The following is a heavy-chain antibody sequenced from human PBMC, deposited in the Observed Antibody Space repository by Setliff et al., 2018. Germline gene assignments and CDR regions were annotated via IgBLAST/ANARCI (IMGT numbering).Heavy chain of an antibody. Sequence: SETLSLTCAVSGASISSSNWWSWVRQPPGKGLEWIGEIFLSGSTNYNPSLESRVTISLDTSKNHFSLNLQSVTAADTAVYYCTRLYYGSRALYFDVWGQGNPVTVSS. CDR2: IFLSGST. D-gene: IGHD3-10*01. CDR1: GASISSSNW. CDR3: TRLYYGSRALYFDV. V-gene: IGHV4-4*02. J-gene: IGHJ4*02.